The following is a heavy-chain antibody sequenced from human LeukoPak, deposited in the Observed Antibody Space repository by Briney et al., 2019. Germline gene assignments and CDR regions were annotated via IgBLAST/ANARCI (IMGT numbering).Heavy chain of an antibody. D-gene: IGHD5-24*01. V-gene: IGHV5-51*01. J-gene: IGHJ4*02. CDR2: VYPLDSDT. CDR1: GYSFTTYW. CDR3: ARVSDGYNDY. Sequence: GESLKISCKASGYSFTTYWIGWVRQMPGRGLEWMGIVYPLDSDTRYSPSFQGQVTMSADKSISTAYLQWSSLKASDTAMYYCARVSDGYNDYWGQGTLVTVSS.